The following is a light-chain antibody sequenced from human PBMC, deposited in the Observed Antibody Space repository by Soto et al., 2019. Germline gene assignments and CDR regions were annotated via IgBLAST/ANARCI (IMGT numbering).Light chain of an antibody. Sequence: EIVLTQSPATLSLSPGERATLSCRACQSVSTYLAWYQQRPGQAPRLLIYDASNRAPGIPARFSGSGSGTDFTLTVSSLEPEDFALYYCQQRSKWPLTFGQGTRLEIK. CDR3: QQRSKWPLT. V-gene: IGKV3-11*01. CDR1: QSVSTY. J-gene: IGKJ5*01. CDR2: DAS.